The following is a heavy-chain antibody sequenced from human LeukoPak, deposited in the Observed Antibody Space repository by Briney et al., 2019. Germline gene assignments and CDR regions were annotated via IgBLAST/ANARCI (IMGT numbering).Heavy chain of an antibody. D-gene: IGHD3-22*01. Sequence: SETLSLPCTFSGGYISSTSYLWGWVRQPPGEGLEWNGSIYHGGRTFYNPSLKSRVTVSADTSKNHISLTVRSVTAADTAVYYCARQIPDERGYYQYYFDYWGQGTLVTVS. CDR1: GGYISSTSYL. V-gene: IGHV4-39*01. J-gene: IGHJ4*02. CDR3: ARQIPDERGYYQYYFDY. CDR2: IYHGGRT.